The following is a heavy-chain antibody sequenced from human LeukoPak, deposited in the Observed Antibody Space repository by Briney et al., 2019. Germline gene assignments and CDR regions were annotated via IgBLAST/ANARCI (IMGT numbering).Heavy chain of an antibody. J-gene: IGHJ6*03. Sequence: ASVKVSCKASGYTFTSYGISWVLQAPGQGLEWMGWISAYNGNTNYAQKLQGRVTMTTDTSTSTAYMELRSLRSDDTAVYYCARTKYSPRGYYYYMDVWGKGTTVTVSS. V-gene: IGHV1-18*01. CDR3: ARTKYSPRGYYYYMDV. CDR2: ISAYNGNT. D-gene: IGHD4-11*01. CDR1: GYTFTSYG.